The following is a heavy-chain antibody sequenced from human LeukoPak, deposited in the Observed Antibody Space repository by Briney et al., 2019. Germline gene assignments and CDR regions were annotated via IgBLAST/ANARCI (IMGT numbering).Heavy chain of an antibody. Sequence: GGSLRLSCAASGFTFSSYAMSWVRQAPGKGLEWVSAISGSGGSTYYADSVKGRFTISRDNSKNTLYLEMNSLRAEDTAVYYCARDDTMIIGGGAMDVWGQGTTVTVSS. D-gene: IGHD3-22*01. J-gene: IGHJ6*02. CDR2: ISGSGGST. CDR1: GFTFSSYA. CDR3: ARDDTMIIGGGAMDV. V-gene: IGHV3-23*01.